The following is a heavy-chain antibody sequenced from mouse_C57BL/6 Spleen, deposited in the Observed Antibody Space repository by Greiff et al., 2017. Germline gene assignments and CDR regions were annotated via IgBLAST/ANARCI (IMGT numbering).Heavy chain of an antibody. CDR1: GYAFSSYW. D-gene: IGHD1-1*01. Sequence: QVQLQQSGAELVKPGASVKISCKASGYAFSSYWMNWVKQRPGKGLEWIGQIYPGDGDTNYNGKFKGKATLTADKSSSTAYMQLSSLTSEDSAVDVCARLITTVVARYFDVWGTGTTVTVSS. J-gene: IGHJ1*03. CDR3: ARLITTVVARYFDV. CDR2: IYPGDGDT. V-gene: IGHV1-80*01.